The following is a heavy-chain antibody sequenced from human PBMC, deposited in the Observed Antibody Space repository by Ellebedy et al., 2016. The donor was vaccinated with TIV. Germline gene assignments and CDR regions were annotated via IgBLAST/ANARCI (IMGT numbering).Heavy chain of an antibody. CDR2: IYYSGST. D-gene: IGHD2-8*01. J-gene: IGHJ4*02. CDR3: ARLGMLLESRGDY. V-gene: IGHV4-39*07. CDR1: GGSIRSSSYY. Sequence: MPGGSLRLSCTVSGGSIRSSSYYWGWLRQPPGKGLEWIGSIYYSGSTYYNPSLESRVTISVDTSKNQFSLKLSSVTAADTAVYYCARLGMLLESRGDYWGQGTLVTVSS.